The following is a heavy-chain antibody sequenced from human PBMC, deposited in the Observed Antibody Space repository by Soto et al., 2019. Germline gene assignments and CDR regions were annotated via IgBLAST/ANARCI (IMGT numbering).Heavy chain of an antibody. V-gene: IGHV3-30*18. J-gene: IGHJ4*02. CDR1: GFTFSSYG. Sequence: GGSLRLSCAASGFTFSSYGMHWVRQAPGKGLEWVAVISYDGSNKYYADSVKGRFTISRDNSKNTLYLQMNSLRAEDTAVYYCAKDFLRSIVVVVAATGADYWGQGTLVTVSS. CDR3: AKDFLRSIVVVVAATGADY. CDR2: ISYDGSNK. D-gene: IGHD2-15*01.